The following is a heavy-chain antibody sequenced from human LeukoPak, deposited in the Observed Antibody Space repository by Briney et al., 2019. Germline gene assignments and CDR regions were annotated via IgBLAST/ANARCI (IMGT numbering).Heavy chain of an antibody. CDR2: INHSGST. V-gene: IGHV4-34*01. CDR3: ARHCLTVAGNWFDP. CDR1: GGSISSYH. J-gene: IGHJ5*02. Sequence: SETLSLTCTVSGGSISSYHWSWIRQPPGKGLEWIGEINHSGSTNYNPSLKSRVTISVDTSKNQFSLKLSSVTAADTAVYYCARHCLTVAGNWFDPWGQGTLVTVSS. D-gene: IGHD6-19*01.